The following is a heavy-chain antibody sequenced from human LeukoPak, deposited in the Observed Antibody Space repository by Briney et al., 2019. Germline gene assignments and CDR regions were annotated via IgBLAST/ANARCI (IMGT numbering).Heavy chain of an antibody. V-gene: IGHV3-30-3*01. Sequence: GGSLRLSCAASGFTFSSYAMHWVRQAPGKGLEWVAVISYDGSNKYYADSVKGRFTISRDNSKNTLYLQMNSLRAEDTAVYYCASAAVRAGFGFDIWGQGTMVTVSS. J-gene: IGHJ3*02. CDR3: ASAAVRAGFGFDI. D-gene: IGHD3-10*01. CDR2: ISYDGSNK. CDR1: GFTFSSYA.